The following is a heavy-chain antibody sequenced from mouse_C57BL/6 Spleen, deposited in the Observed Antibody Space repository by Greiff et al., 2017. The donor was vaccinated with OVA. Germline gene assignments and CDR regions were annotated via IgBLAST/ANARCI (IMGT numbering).Heavy chain of an antibody. D-gene: IGHD2-4*01. V-gene: IGHV1-80*01. CDR1: GYAFSSYW. J-gene: IGHJ1*03. Sequence: QVQLKQSGAELVKPGASVKISCKASGYAFSSYWMNWVKQRPGKGLEWIGQIYPGDGDTNYNGKFKGKATLTADKSSSTAYMQLSSLTSEDSAVYFCARDDYQGWYFDVWGTGTTVTVSS. CDR2: IYPGDGDT. CDR3: ARDDYQGWYFDV.